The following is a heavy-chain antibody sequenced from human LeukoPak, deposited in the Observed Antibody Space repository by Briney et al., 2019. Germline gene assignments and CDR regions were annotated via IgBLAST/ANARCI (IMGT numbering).Heavy chain of an antibody. D-gene: IGHD3-10*01. CDR1: GDSVRSFH. J-gene: IGHJ5*02. Sequence: PSETLSLTCTVSGDSVRSFHWSWIRQPPGKGLEWIGHMYYSGSTNYNPSLKSRVSMSVDTSKNQFSLRLSSVTAADTAVYYCASQLWFGEQNWFDPWGQGTLVTVSS. CDR2: MYYSGST. CDR3: ASQLWFGEQNWFDP. V-gene: IGHV4-59*02.